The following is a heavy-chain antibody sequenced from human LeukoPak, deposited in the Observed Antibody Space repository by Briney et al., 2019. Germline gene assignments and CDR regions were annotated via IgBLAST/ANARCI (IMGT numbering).Heavy chain of an antibody. CDR3: ARDIGLDYSSSSFASDM. Sequence: SETLSLTCTVSGGSFTTHYWNWFRQPAGKGLEWIGRIYSGGSTNYKSSLKSRVIMSIDTSKRQLSLKLSSVTAADTAIYYCARDIGLDYSSSSFASDMWGRGTLVIVSS. V-gene: IGHV4-4*07. CDR2: IYSGGST. D-gene: IGHD6-6*01. J-gene: IGHJ3*02. CDR1: GGSFTTHY.